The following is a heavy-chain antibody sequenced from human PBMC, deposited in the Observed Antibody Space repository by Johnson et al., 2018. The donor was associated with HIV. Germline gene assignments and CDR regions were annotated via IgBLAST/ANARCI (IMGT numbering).Heavy chain of an antibody. V-gene: IGHV3-30-3*01. Sequence: VQLVESGGGVVQPGRSLRLSCAASGFTFSSYAMHWVRQAPGKGLEWVAVISYDGSNKYYADSVKGRFTISRDNSKNTLYLQMNSLRAEDTAVYYCARDVVSWGATTGGPFDIWGQGTKVTVSS. D-gene: IGHD1-26*01. J-gene: IGHJ3*02. CDR1: GFTFSSYA. CDR2: ISYDGSNK. CDR3: ARDVVSWGATTGGPFDI.